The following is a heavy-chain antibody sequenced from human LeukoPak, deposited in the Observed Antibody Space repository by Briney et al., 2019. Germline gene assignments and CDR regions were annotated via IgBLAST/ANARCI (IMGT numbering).Heavy chain of an antibody. CDR2: MYSDGSTQ. CDR1: GFIFSNCG. D-gene: IGHD4/OR15-4a*01. J-gene: IGHJ4*02. Sequence: GRSLRLSCAARGFIFSNCGMHWVRQAPGKGLEWVAVMYSDGSTQYYADSVKGRFTISRDNSKTRLYLQMTSLRAEDTAVYYCARDSYGAYLYFDYWGQGTLVTVSS. CDR3: ARDSYGAYLYFDY. V-gene: IGHV3-33*01.